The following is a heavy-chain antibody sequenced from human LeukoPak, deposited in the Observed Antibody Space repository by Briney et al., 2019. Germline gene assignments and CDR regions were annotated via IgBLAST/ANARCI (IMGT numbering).Heavy chain of an antibody. V-gene: IGHV3-48*01. CDR2: ISTSTTTI. CDR1: GFTFSSYS. D-gene: IGHD1-26*01. J-gene: IGHJ4*02. Sequence: GGSLRLSCEASGFTFSSYSMNWVRQAPGQGLEWISYISTSTTTIYYANPVKGRFTISRDNAKKSLYLQMNSLRVEDTGVYYCASWGEGALDNWGQGTLVTVSS. CDR3: ASWGEGALDN.